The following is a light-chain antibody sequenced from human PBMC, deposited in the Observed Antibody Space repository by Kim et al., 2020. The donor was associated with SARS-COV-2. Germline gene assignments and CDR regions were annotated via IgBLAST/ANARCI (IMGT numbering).Light chain of an antibody. J-gene: IGKJ5*01. CDR2: AAS. Sequence: DIQMSQSPSSVSASVGDTVTITCRVSQGISSWVAWYQQKPGEAPKRLIYAASSLQSGVPGRFSGSESGTDFTLTISSLQPEDFATYYCQQANTFPITFGQGTRLEIK. CDR3: QQANTFPIT. V-gene: IGKV1-12*01. CDR1: QGISSW.